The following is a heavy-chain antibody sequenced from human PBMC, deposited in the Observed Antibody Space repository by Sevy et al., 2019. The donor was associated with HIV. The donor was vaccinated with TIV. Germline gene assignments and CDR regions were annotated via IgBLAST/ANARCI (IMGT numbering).Heavy chain of an antibody. Sequence: GGSLRLSCAASGFSFDEYAMNWVRQAPGKGLEWVSGISWNSGTIDYADSVKGRFTISRDNAKNSLYLQMNSLRAEDTALYYCVKGRGGGTYYFDYWGQGTLVTVSS. CDR1: GFSFDEYA. V-gene: IGHV3-9*01. CDR3: VKGRGGGTYYFDY. D-gene: IGHD3-16*01. CDR2: ISWNSGTI. J-gene: IGHJ4*02.